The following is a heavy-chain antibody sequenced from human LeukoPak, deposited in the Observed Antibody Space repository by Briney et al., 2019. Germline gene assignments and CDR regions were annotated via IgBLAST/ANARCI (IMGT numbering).Heavy chain of an antibody. Sequence: PSETLSLTCAVSGGSITSYYWTWIRQPPGKGLEWIGYISYSGSTNYNPSLKSRVFISIDTSNNQLSLRLSSVTAADTAVYYCARNGDDNGHYYHYHMDVWGKGTTVTVSS. CDR3: ARNGDDNGHYYHYHMDV. J-gene: IGHJ6*03. D-gene: IGHD3-16*01. CDR2: ISYSGST. CDR1: GGSITSYY. V-gene: IGHV4-59*12.